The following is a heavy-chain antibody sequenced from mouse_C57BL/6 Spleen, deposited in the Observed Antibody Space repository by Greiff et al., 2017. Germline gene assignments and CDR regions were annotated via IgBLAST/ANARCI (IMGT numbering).Heavy chain of an antibody. V-gene: IGHV14-1*01. Sequence: EVQLQQSGAELVRPGASVKLSCTASGFNIKDYYMHWVKQRPEQGLEWIGRIDPEDGDTEYAPKFQGKAPMTADTSSNTAYLPLSRLTSEDTSVYCCTTPYEYDGGYWGPEVLVTVSA. CDR3: TTPYEYDGGY. CDR1: GFNIKDYY. J-gene: IGHJ3*01. CDR2: IDPEDGDT. D-gene: IGHD2-4*01.